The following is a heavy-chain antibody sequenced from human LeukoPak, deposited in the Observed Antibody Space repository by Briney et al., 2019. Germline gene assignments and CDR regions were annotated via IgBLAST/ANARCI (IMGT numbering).Heavy chain of an antibody. J-gene: IGHJ4*02. Sequence: ASVKVSCKASGYTFTSFYMHWVRQAPGQGLEWMGIINPRGGSATSAQKFQGRVTLTRDTSTSTVYLELSSLRSEDTAVYYCARDYHGSGSLTTFDYWGQGTLVTVSS. CDR3: ARDYHGSGSLTTFDY. D-gene: IGHD3-10*01. CDR1: GYTFTSFY. V-gene: IGHV1-46*01. CDR2: INPRGGSA.